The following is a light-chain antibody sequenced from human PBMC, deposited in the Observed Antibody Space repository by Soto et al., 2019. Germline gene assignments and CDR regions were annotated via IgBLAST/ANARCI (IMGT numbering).Light chain of an antibody. V-gene: IGKV3-20*01. Sequence: EIVLTQSPGTLSLSPGERATLSCRASQSVSSSYLAWYQQKPGQAPRLLIYGASSSATGIPDRFSGSGSGTDFTLTISRLEPEDFAVYYCQQYGSSVYTFGQGTKREIK. CDR3: QQYGSSVYT. CDR1: QSVSSSY. CDR2: GAS. J-gene: IGKJ2*01.